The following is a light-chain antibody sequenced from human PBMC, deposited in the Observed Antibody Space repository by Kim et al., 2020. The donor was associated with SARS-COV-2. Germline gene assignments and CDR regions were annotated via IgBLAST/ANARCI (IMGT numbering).Light chain of an antibody. Sequence: ASVGDGVTITCRSSQSIGSSLAWYQQKPGHAPKLLIYDATNLEIGVPSRFSGIGSGTEFTLTISSLQPDDFATYYCQQYGSTFLYTFGQGTKLEI. CDR3: QQYGSTFLYT. CDR2: DAT. J-gene: IGKJ2*01. V-gene: IGKV1-5*01. CDR1: QSIGSS.